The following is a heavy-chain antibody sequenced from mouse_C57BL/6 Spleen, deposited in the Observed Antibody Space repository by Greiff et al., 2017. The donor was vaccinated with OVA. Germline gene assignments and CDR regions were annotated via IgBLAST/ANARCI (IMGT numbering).Heavy chain of an antibody. J-gene: IGHJ1*03. CDR2: IRLKSDNYAT. CDR1: GFTFSNYW. V-gene: IGHV6-3*01. D-gene: IGHD1-1*01. Sequence: EVNVVESGGGLVQPGGSMKLSCVASGFTFSNYWMNWVRQSPEKGLEWVAQIRLKSDNYATHYAESVKGRFTISRDDSKSSVYLQMNNLRAEDTGIYYCTGGYGSSWYFDVWGTGTTVTVSS. CDR3: TGGYGSSWYFDV.